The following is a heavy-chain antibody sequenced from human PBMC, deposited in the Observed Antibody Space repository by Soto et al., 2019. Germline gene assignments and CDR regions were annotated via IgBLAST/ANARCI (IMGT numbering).Heavy chain of an antibody. J-gene: IGHJ4*02. CDR1: GGSFSGYY. CDR2: INHSGST. V-gene: IGHV4-34*01. Sequence: SETLSLTCAVYGGSFSGYYWSWIRQPPGKGLEWIGEINHSGSTTYNPSLNSRVTISVDMSKNQFSLKLTSVTAAETAVYYCVRGMDRAKIAYWGQGSLVTVSS. D-gene: IGHD5-18*01. CDR3: VRGMDRAKIAY.